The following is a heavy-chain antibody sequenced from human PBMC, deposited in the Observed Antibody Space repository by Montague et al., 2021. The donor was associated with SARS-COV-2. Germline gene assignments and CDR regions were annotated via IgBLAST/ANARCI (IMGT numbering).Heavy chain of an antibody. J-gene: IGHJ5*02. CDR2: ISGSGGST. V-gene: IGHV3-23*01. CDR3: AKDRIVVVVAALFDP. D-gene: IGHD2-15*01. Sequence: SLRLSCAASGFTLSSYAMSWVRQAPGKGLGWVSAISGSGGSTYYADSVKGRFTISRDNSKNTLYLQMNSLRAEDTAVYYCAKDRIVVVVAALFDPWGQGTLVTVSS. CDR1: GFTLSSYA.